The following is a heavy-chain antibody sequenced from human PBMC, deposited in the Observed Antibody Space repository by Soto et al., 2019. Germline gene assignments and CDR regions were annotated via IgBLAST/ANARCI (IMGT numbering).Heavy chain of an antibody. V-gene: IGHV3-33*01. Sequence: QVQLVESGGGVVQPGRSLRLSCAASGFTFSSYGMHWVRQAPDKGLEWVAVIWYDGSNKYYADSVKGRFTISRDNSKNTLYLQMNSLRAEDTAVYYCARDMSDFWSGNDAFDIWGQGTMVTVSS. CDR1: GFTFSSYG. J-gene: IGHJ3*02. D-gene: IGHD3-3*01. CDR3: ARDMSDFWSGNDAFDI. CDR2: IWYDGSNK.